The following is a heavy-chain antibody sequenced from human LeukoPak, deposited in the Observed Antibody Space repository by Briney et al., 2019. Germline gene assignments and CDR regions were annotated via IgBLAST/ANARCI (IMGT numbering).Heavy chain of an antibody. CDR1: GYAFTDYY. V-gene: IGHV1-2*02. Sequence: ASVKVSCKASGYAFTDYYIHWVRQAPGQGLEWMGWINPNSGGTDYAQKFQGGVTMTRDTSISTAYMELSRLRSDDTAVYYCASQRTGGGASAPFDYWGQGTLVTVSS. D-gene: IGHD1-26*01. CDR3: ASQRTGGGASAPFDY. J-gene: IGHJ4*02. CDR2: INPNSGGT.